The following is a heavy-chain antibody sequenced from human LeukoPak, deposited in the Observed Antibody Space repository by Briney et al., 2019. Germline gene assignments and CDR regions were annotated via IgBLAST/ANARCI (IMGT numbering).Heavy chain of an antibody. CDR1: GFTFSSYA. Sequence: GGSLRLSCAASGFTFSSYAMHWVRQAPGKGLEWVAVISYDGSNKYYADSVKGRFTISRDNSKSTLYLQMNSLRAEDTAVYYCARDRSDNWFDPWGQGTLVTVSS. V-gene: IGHV3-30*04. CDR3: ARDRSDNWFDP. J-gene: IGHJ5*02. CDR2: ISYDGSNK.